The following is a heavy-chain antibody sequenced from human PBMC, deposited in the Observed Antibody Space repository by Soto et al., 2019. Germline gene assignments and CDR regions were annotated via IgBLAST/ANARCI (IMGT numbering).Heavy chain of an antibody. CDR1: GGTFSSYA. CDR3: ARNLGYCTNGVCYSYYYYGMDF. CDR2: IIPIFGTA. D-gene: IGHD2-8*01. Sequence: ASVKVSCKASGGTFSSYAISWVRQAPRQGLEWMGGIIPIFGTANYAQKFQGRVTITADESTSTAYMELSSLRSEDTAVYYCARNLGYCTNGVCYSYYYYGMDFWGQGTTVTVSS. V-gene: IGHV1-69*13. J-gene: IGHJ6*02.